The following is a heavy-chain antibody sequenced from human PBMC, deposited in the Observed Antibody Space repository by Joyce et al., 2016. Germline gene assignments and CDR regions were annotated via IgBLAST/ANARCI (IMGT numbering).Heavy chain of an antibody. CDR3: ASGEWYFDY. CDR1: GFTFRSYG. Sequence: QVQLVESGGGVVQPGRSLRLSCAASGFTFRSYGMHWVRQAPGKGLEWVAFISYDGSNKDYADSVKGRFTISRDNSKNTLYLQMNSLRAEDTAVNYCASGEWYFDYWGQGTLVTVSS. J-gene: IGHJ4*02. D-gene: IGHD3-3*01. CDR2: ISYDGSNK. V-gene: IGHV3-30*04.